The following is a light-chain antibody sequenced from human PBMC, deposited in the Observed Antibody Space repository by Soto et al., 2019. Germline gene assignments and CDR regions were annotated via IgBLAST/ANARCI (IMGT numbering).Light chain of an antibody. J-gene: IGLJ1*01. V-gene: IGLV2-23*02. CDR2: EVT. CDR1: SSDVGSYDL. CDR3: CSYAGVSTFV. Sequence: QSALTQPASVSGSPGQSITISCTGTSSDVGSYDLVSWYQQHPGKAPRLIIYEVTKRPSGVSNRFSGSKSGSTASLTFSGLQAEDEADYFCCSYAGVSTFVFGTGTQLTVL.